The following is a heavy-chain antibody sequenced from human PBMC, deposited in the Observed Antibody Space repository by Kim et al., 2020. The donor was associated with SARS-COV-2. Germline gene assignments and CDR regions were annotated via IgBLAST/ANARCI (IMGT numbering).Heavy chain of an antibody. J-gene: IGHJ4*02. CDR2: ISSSSSYI. D-gene: IGHD3-3*01. Sequence: GGSLRLSCAASGFTFSSYSMNWVRQAPGKGLEWVSSISSSSSYIYYADSVKGRFTISRDNAKNSLYLQMNSLRAEDTAVYYCARETYYDFWSGYPDYWGQGTLVTVSS. CDR1: GFTFSSYS. V-gene: IGHV3-21*01. CDR3: ARETYYDFWSGYPDY.